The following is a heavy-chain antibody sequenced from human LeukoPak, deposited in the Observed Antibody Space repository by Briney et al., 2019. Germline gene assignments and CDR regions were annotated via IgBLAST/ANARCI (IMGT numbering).Heavy chain of an antibody. CDR1: GGSISSSSYY. CDR3: ARQGAALMWFDP. J-gene: IGHJ5*02. D-gene: IGHD6-6*01. CDR2: IYYSGST. V-gene: IGHV4-39*01. Sequence: PSETLSLTCAVSGGSISSSSYYWGWIRQPPGKGLEWIGSIYYSGSTYYNPSLKSRVTISVDTSKNQFSLKLSSVTAADTAVYYCARQGAALMWFDPWGQGTLVTVSS.